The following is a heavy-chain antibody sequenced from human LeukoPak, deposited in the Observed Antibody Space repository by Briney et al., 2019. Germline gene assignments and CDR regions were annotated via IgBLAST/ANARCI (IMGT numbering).Heavy chain of an antibody. Sequence: GGSLRLSCAASGFIFNNYWMGWVRQAPGKGLEWVANIKKDGSEKYYPDSVEGRFTISRDNAKNSLYLQLNSLRAEDTAVYYCARAQGFFDLWGQGTLVSVPS. CDR3: ARAQGFFDL. V-gene: IGHV3-7*01. CDR1: GFIFNNYW. CDR2: IKKDGSEK. J-gene: IGHJ4*02.